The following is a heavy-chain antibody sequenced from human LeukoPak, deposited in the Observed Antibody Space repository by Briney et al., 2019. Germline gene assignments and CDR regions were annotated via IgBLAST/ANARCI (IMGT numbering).Heavy chain of an antibody. CDR3: AKDVPDYDSSGYYHDY. J-gene: IGHJ4*02. CDR1: GFTFSSYA. CDR2: ISGSGGST. D-gene: IGHD3-22*01. Sequence: GRSLRLSCAASGFTFSSYAMSWVRQAPGKGLEWVSAISGSGGSTYYADSVKGRFTISRDNSKNTLYLQMNSLRAEDTAVYYCAKDVPDYDSSGYYHDYWGQGTLVTVSS. V-gene: IGHV3-23*01.